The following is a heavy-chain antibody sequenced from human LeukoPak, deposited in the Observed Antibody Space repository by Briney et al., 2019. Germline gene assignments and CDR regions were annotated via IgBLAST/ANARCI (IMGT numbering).Heavy chain of an antibody. D-gene: IGHD5-24*01. CDR2: IIPIFGTA. V-gene: IGHV1-69*13. CDR1: GYTFTGYY. J-gene: IGHJ4*02. CDR3: ARDRLSYGGYNSAFDY. Sequence: ASVKVSCKASGYTFTGYYMHWVRQAPGQGLEWMGGIIPIFGTANYAQKFQGRVTITADESTSTAYMELSSLRSEDTAVYYCARDRLSYGGYNSAFDYWGQGTLVTVSS.